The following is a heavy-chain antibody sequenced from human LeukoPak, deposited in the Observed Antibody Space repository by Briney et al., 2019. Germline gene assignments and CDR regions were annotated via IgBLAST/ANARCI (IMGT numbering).Heavy chain of an antibody. J-gene: IGHJ5*02. CDR3: ARDAIAAAGRGWFDP. Sequence: PGGSLRLSCAASGFTFSSYSMNWVRQAPWKGLEWVSSISSSSSYIYYADSVKGRFTISRDNAKNSLYLQMNSLRAEDTAVYYCARDAIAAAGRGWFDPWGQGTLVTVSS. V-gene: IGHV3-21*01. D-gene: IGHD6-13*01. CDR2: ISSSSSYI. CDR1: GFTFSSYS.